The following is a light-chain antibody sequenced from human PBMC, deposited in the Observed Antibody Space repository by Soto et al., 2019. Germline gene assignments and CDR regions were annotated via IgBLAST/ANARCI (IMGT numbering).Light chain of an antibody. J-gene: IGKJ2*01. Sequence: DIVMTQSPLSLPVTPGEPASISCRSSQSLLHSNGYNYLDWYLQKPGQSPQLLIYLSSKRASGVLNRFSGSGTCKNITMKISREEAKHVGVYYCMQALPTPNTFGPGTKLEIK. CDR3: MQALPTPNT. CDR1: QSLLHSNGYNY. V-gene: IGKV2-28*01. CDR2: LSS.